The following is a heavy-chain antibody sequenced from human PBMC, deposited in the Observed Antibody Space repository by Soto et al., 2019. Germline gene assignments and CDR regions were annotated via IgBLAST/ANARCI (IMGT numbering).Heavy chain of an antibody. V-gene: IGHV3-23*01. J-gene: IGHJ4*02. CDR2: ISGSGGST. Sequence: GGSLRLSCAASGFTFSSYAMSWVRQAPGEGLEWVSAISGSGGSTYYADSVKGRFTISRDNSKNTLYLQMNSVRAEDTAVYYCATSGYGSGSYYFDYWGQGTLVTVSS. CDR1: GFTFSSYA. D-gene: IGHD3-10*01. CDR3: ATSGYGSGSYYFDY.